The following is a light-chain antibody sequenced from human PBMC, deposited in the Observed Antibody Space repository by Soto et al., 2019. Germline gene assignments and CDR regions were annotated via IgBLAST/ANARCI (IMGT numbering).Light chain of an antibody. CDR2: DAS. Sequence: EIVLTQSPAVLSLSPGDTATLSCRASQSVSSYLAWYQQKPGQAPRLLIYDASNRATGIPARFSGSGSGTDFTLTIGSLEPEDFAVYYCQQRSNWPRTFGQGTKVEIK. CDR3: QQRSNWPRT. J-gene: IGKJ2*01. V-gene: IGKV3-11*01. CDR1: QSVSSY.